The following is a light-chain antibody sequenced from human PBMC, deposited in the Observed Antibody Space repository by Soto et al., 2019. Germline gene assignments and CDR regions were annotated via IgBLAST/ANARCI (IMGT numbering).Light chain of an antibody. V-gene: IGKV2-40*01. J-gene: IGKJ1*01. CDR1: QSLLESDDGNTY. Sequence: DIVMTQTPLSMPVTPGEPASISCRSSQSLLESDDGNTYLEWYLQKPGQSPQLLIYTLDYRASGVQDRFSGSESGTDVTLKISSVEAEDVGVYYCMQSIEFPWTCGQGTNVEIK. CDR2: TLD. CDR3: MQSIEFPWT.